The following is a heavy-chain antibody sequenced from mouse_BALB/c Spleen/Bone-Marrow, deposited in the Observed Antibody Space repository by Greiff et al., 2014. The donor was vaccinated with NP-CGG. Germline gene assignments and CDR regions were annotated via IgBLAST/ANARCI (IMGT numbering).Heavy chain of an antibody. CDR1: GYSFTSYW. Sequence: VQLQESRAELVKPGASVKLSCKASGYSFTSYWMHWVKQRPGQGLEWIGEISPSNGRSNYNEKFKSKATLTVDKSSSTAYMQLSGLTSEDSAVEYCTRSELRRGGYALDYWGLGTSVTVSS. J-gene: IGHJ4*01. CDR3: TRSELRRGGYALDY. CDR2: ISPSNGRS. D-gene: IGHD2-12*01. V-gene: IGHV1S81*02.